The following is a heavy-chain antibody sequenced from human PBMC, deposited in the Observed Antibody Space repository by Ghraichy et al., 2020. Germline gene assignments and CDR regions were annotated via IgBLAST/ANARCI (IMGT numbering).Heavy chain of an antibody. D-gene: IGHD3-3*01. CDR3: ARLSSDFWSGLYYMDV. J-gene: IGHJ6*03. CDR2: IYYSGST. CDR1: GGSISSYS. V-gene: IGHV4-59*01. Sequence: SETLSLTCTVSGGSISSYSWTWIRQPPAKGLEWIGYIYYSGSTNYNPSLKSRVTISVDTSKNQFSLKLSSVTAADTAVYYCARLSSDFWSGLYYMDVWGKGTTVTVSS.